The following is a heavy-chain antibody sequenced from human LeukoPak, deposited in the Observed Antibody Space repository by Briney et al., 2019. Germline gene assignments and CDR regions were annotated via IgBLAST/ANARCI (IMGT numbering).Heavy chain of an antibody. CDR2: ISYDGSNK. J-gene: IGHJ4*02. V-gene: IGHV3-30-3*01. CDR3: AKETTPYYDFWSGYYQGVDY. CDR1: GFTFSSYA. Sequence: GGSLRLSCAASGFTFSSYAMHWVRQAPGKGLEWVAVISYDGSNKYYADSVKGRFTISRDNSKNTLYLQMNSLRAEDTAVYYCAKETTPYYDFWSGYYQGVDYWGQGTLVTVSS. D-gene: IGHD3-3*01.